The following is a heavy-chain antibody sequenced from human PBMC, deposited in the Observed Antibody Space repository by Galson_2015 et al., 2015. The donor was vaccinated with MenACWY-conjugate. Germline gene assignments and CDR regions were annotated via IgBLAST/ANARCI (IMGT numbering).Heavy chain of an antibody. Sequence: SLRLSCAASGFSFSSYAMSWVRQAPGKGLEWVSGISGGSGSTYYADSVKGRFTISRDNSKNTLYEQMNSLRAEDTAVYYCASDPSYYGSPFDYWGQGALVTVSS. J-gene: IGHJ4*02. CDR1: GFSFSSYA. V-gene: IGHV3-23*01. CDR3: ASDPSYYGSPFDY. CDR2: ISGGSGST. D-gene: IGHD3-10*01.